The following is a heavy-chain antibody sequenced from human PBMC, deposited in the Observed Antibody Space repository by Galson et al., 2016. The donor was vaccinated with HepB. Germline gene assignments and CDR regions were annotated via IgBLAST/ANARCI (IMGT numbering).Heavy chain of an antibody. V-gene: IGHV1-46*01. J-gene: IGHJ6*02. CDR3: ARDRLGPYGMDV. CDR2: INPSGDSA. Sequence: SVKVSCKASGYTFTNYYMHWVRQAPGQGLDWMGIINPSGDSARYAQKFQGRVTMTRDTSTSTVYMELSNLRSEDTAVYFCARDRLGPYGMDVWGQGTTVTVSS. D-gene: IGHD7-27*01. CDR1: GYTFTNYY.